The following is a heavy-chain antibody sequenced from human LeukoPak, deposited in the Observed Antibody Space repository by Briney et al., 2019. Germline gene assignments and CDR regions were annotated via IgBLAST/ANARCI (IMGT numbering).Heavy chain of an antibody. D-gene: IGHD4-17*01. J-gene: IGHJ4*02. Sequence: GGSLTLSCAASGFTFSTYAMSWVPQPPGKGLEWVSAIGGSGDFTYYAEYVRGRFTISRDNSKKTLYLQMNSLRAEDTAVYYCARVTLDYGDYELGYWGQGTLVTVSS. CDR1: GFTFSTYA. CDR2: IGGSGDFT. CDR3: ARVTLDYGDYELGY. V-gene: IGHV3-23*01.